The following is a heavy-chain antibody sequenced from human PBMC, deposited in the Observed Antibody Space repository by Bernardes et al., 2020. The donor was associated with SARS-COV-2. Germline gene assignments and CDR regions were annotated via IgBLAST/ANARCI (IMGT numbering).Heavy chain of an antibody. J-gene: IGHJ3*02. Sequence: ASVKVSCKVSGYTLTEFSMHWVRQAPGKGLDGLGGFDPEHGKTMYAQKFQGRVTMTEDTSTDTAYMELSRLRSEDTAVYYCATDDHPGAVFGVVIYARHSCGQGTMVPVSS. CDR1: GYTLTEFS. CDR3: ATDDHPGAVFGVVIYARHS. V-gene: IGHV1-24*01. D-gene: IGHD3-3*01. CDR2: FDPEHGKT.